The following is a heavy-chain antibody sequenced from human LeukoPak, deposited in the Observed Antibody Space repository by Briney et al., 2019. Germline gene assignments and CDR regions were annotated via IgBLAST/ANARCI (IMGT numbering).Heavy chain of an antibody. CDR2: ISPYNGNT. V-gene: IGHV1-18*01. Sequence: GASGKVSCKASGYTFTNYGLSWVRQAAGQGRAWMGWISPYNGNTNYAQKYQDRVAITLDKSTSTAYMELRSLRSDDTAAYYCARGGASGPDYWGQGTLVTVSS. J-gene: IGHJ4*02. CDR3: ARGGASGPDY. CDR1: GYTFTNYG. D-gene: IGHD1-26*01.